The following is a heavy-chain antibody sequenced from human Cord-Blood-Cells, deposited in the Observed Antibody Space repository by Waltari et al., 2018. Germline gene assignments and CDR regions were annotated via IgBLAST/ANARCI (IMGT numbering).Heavy chain of an antibody. J-gene: IGHJ6*02. Sequence: VQLQQSGAGLLKPSETLSLTCAVYGGSFSGYYWSCLRQPSGKGLEWIGEINHSGSTNYNPSPKSRVTISVDTAKNQFALKLSSLTAADTAVYYCARNRLYYYYGMDVWGQGTTVTVSS. D-gene: IGHD6-25*01. CDR3: ARNRLYYYYGMDV. V-gene: IGHV4-34*01. CDR2: INHSGST. CDR1: GGSFSGYY.